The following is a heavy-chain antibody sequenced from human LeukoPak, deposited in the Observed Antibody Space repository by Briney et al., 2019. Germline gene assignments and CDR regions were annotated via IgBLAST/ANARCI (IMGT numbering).Heavy chain of an antibody. D-gene: IGHD4/OR15-4a*01. CDR3: AREGDYGDADAFDI. V-gene: IGHV3-30-3*01. CDR2: ISYDGTNK. J-gene: IGHJ3*02. Sequence: GSLRLSCTATRFTFSTFTMHWVRQAPGKGLEWVSLISYDGTNKSYADSLRGRFTISRDNSENTLYLQMNSLRAEDTAEYYCAREGDYGDADAFDIWGQGTMVTVSS. CDR1: RFTFSTFT.